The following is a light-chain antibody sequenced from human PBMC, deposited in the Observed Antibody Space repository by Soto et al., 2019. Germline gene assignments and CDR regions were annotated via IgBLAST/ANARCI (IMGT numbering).Light chain of an antibody. V-gene: IGKV3-20*01. Sequence: EMVLTHSPGTLSLSPGERATLSCRASQSVTSSYLAWYQQKPGQTPRPLIYDASSRATGIPDRVSGSGSGTDFTLTISRLEPEDFAVYYCQQYGSSPPITFGQGTRLEIK. CDR1: QSVTSSY. CDR2: DAS. CDR3: QQYGSSPPIT. J-gene: IGKJ5*01.